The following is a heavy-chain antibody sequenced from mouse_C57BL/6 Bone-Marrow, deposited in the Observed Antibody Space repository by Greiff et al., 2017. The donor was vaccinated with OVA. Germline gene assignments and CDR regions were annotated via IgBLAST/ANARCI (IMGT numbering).Heavy chain of an antibody. Sequence: VQLQQPGAELVRPGSSVKLSCKASGYTFTSYWMHWVKQRPIQGLEWIGNIDPSDSETHYNQKFKDKATLTVDKSSSTAYMQLSSLTSEDSAVYYCTRSGDYYGSRYYAMDYWGQGTSVTVSS. CDR1: GYTFTSYW. V-gene: IGHV1-52*01. J-gene: IGHJ4*01. CDR3: TRSGDYYGSRYYAMDY. D-gene: IGHD1-1*01. CDR2: IDPSDSET.